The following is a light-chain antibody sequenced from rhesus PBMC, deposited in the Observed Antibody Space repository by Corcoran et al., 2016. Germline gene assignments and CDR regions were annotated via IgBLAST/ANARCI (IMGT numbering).Light chain of an antibody. CDR2: LGS. CDR1: QSLLHSNGYTY. CDR3: LQDIQLPLT. V-gene: IGKV2-78*01. Sequence: DIVMTQTPLSLAVTPGEPASISCRSSQSLLHSNGYTYLFWYLQKPGQSPPLLFYLGSNRASGVPDRFSGTGSGTDFTLKISRVEAADVGVYYCLQDIQLPLTFGGGTKVEIK. J-gene: IGKJ4*01.